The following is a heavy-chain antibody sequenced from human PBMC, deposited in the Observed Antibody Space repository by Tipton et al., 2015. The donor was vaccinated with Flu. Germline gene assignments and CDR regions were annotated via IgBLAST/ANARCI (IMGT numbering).Heavy chain of an antibody. V-gene: IGHV4-59*08. CDR3: ATISAVVPFDY. CDR1: GGSISSNY. D-gene: IGHD2-2*02. Sequence: TLSLTCIVSGGSISSNYWSWIRQPPGKGLEWIGYIYCSGNAKYNPSLSSRVTMSVDTSKNQFSLKLSSLTAADTAVYYCATISAVVPFDYWGQGKLVTVSS. J-gene: IGHJ4*02. CDR2: IYCSGNA.